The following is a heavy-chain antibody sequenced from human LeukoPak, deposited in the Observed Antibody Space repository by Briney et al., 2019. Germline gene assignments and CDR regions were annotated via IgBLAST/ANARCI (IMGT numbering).Heavy chain of an antibody. V-gene: IGHV5-51*01. CDR2: IYPEDSDV. Sequence: GESLKISCKGSGYRFATYWIGWARQMPGKGLEWMGIIYPEDSDVRYSPSFQGQATISADKSITTVYLQWSSLKASDTATYYCARRRGYDFDSWGQGTRVIVPA. J-gene: IGHJ4*02. CDR1: GYRFATYW. CDR3: ARRRGYDFDS. D-gene: IGHD5-12*01.